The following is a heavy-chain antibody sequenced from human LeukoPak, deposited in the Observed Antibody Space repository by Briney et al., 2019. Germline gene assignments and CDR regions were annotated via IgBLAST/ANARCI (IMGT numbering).Heavy chain of an antibody. J-gene: IGHJ5*02. V-gene: IGHV1-69*05. CDR1: GGTFSSYA. CDR3: ARGQRDFWSGYYNWFDP. CDR2: IIPIFGTA. D-gene: IGHD3-3*01. Sequence: ASVKVSCKASGGTFSSYAISWVRQAPGRGLEWMGGIIPIFGTANYAQKFQGRVTITTDESTSTAYMELSSLRSEDTAVYYCARGQRDFWSGYYNWFDPWGQGTLVTVSS.